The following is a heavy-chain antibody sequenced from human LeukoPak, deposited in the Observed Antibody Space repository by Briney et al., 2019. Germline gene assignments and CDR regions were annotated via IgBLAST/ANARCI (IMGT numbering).Heavy chain of an antibody. Sequence: GGSLRLSCAASGFTFSNAWMSWVRQAPGKGLEWVGRIKSKADGGTTDYAAPVKGRFTISRDNSKNTLYLQMNSLRAEDTAVYYCAKDPGGSYSRWGQGTLVTVSS. CDR2: IKSKADGGTT. J-gene: IGHJ4*02. CDR3: AKDPGGSYSR. D-gene: IGHD1-26*01. CDR1: GFTFSNAW. V-gene: IGHV3-15*01.